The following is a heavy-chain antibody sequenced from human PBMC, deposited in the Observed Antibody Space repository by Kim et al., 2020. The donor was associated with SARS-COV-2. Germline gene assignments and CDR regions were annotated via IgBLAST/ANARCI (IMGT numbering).Heavy chain of an antibody. D-gene: IGHD3-3*01. CDR2: IYYSGST. J-gene: IGHJ6*02. CDR3: ARRGGKGAGFWSGQIEDV. CDR1: GGSISSSSYY. V-gene: IGHV4-39*01. Sequence: SETLSLTCTVSGGSISSSSYYWGWIRQPPGKGLEWIGSIYYSGSTYYNPSLKSRVTISVDTSKNQFSLKLSSVTAADTAVYYCARRGGKGAGFWSGQIEDVWGQGTTVTVSS.